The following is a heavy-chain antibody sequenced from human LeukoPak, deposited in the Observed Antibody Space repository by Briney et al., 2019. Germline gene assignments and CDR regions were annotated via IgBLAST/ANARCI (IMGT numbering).Heavy chain of an antibody. D-gene: IGHD1-26*01. CDR2: IVVGSGNT. CDR3: AAPSGSYYDGDGRFDY. J-gene: IGHJ4*02. CDR1: GFTFTSSA. Sequence: SVKVSCKASGFTFTSSAVQWVRQARGQRLEWIGWIVVGSGNTNYAQKFQERVTITRDMSTSTAYMELSSLRSEDTAVYYCAAPSGSYYDGDGRFDYWGQGTLVTVSS. V-gene: IGHV1-58*01.